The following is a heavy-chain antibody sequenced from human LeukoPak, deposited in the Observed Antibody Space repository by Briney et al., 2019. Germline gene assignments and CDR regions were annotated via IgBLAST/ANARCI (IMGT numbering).Heavy chain of an antibody. CDR3: AKWGDYDILTGYYDSDY. D-gene: IGHD3-9*01. CDR2: ISGSGGST. CDR1: GFTFSSYA. Sequence: GGSLRLSCAASGFTFSSYAMSWVRQAPGKGLEWVSAISGSGGSTYYADSVKGRFTISRDNSKNTLYLQLNRLSAEDTAVYYCAKWGDYDILTGYYDSDYWGQGTLVTVSS. V-gene: IGHV3-23*01. J-gene: IGHJ4*02.